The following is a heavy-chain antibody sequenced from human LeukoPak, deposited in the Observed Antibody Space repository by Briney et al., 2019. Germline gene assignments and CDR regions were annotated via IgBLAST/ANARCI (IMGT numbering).Heavy chain of an antibody. V-gene: IGHV1-58*01. CDR1: GFTFTSSA. D-gene: IGHD3-16*02. Sequence: SVKVSCKASGFTFTSSAVQWVRQARGQRLEWIGWIVVGSGNTNYAQKFQERVTITRDMSTSTAYMELSSLRSEDTAVYYCAADGIYDYVWGSYRADCYYGMDVWGKGTTVTVSS. CDR2: IVVGSGNT. CDR3: AADGIYDYVWGSYRADCYYGMDV. J-gene: IGHJ6*04.